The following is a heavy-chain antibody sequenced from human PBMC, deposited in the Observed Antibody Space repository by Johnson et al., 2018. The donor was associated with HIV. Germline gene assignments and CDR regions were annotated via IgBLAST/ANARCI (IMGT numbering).Heavy chain of an antibody. V-gene: IGHV3-13*01. D-gene: IGHD4-17*01. J-gene: IGHJ3*02. Sequence: VQLVESGGGLVQPGGSLRLSCAAFGFTFFDYYMSWIRQAPGKGLEWVSNFDTAGDTYYADSVKGRFTISRENANNALYLQMNSLRAGDTGVYYCARENPFGGDYAAFDMWGQGTMVTVSS. CDR2: FDTAGDT. CDR1: GFTFFDYY. CDR3: ARENPFGGDYAAFDM.